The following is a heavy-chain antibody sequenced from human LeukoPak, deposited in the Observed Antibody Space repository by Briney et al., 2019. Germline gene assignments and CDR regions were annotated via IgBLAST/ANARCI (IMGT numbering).Heavy chain of an antibody. V-gene: IGHV1-69*13. CDR2: IIPIFGTA. CDR3: ALIAAAGNWADNWFDP. Sequence: SVKVSCKASGGTFSSYAISWVRRAPGQGLEWMGGIIPIFGTANYAQKFQGRVTITADESTSTAYMELSSLRSEDTAVYYCALIAAAGNWADNWFDPWGQGTLVTVSS. CDR1: GGTFSSYA. D-gene: IGHD6-13*01. J-gene: IGHJ5*02.